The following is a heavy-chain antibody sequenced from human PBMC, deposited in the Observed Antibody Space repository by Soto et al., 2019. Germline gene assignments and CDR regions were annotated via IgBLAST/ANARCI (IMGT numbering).Heavy chain of an antibody. D-gene: IGHD2-15*01. Sequence: ASVKVSCKASGYIFTNYYIHWVRQAPGQGLEWMAIINPLPTSGSANYAQKFQGRVTMTADESTSTAYMELSSLRSEDTAVYYCARSDIPDNWFDPWGQGTLVTVSS. J-gene: IGHJ5*02. CDR3: ARSDIPDNWFDP. V-gene: IGHV1-46*01. CDR1: GYIFTNYY. CDR2: INPLPTSGSA.